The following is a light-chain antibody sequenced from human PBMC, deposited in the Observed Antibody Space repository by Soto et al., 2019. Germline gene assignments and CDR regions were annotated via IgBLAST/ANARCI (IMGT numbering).Light chain of an antibody. CDR1: SGSIASNY. Sequence: NFMLTQPHSVSESPGKTVTISCTRSSGSIASNYVQWYQQRPGSAPTTVIYEDNQRPSGVPDRFSGSIDSSSNSASLTISGLKTEDEADYYCQSYDSSNQGDLVFGGGTKLTVL. V-gene: IGLV6-57*04. CDR3: QSYDSSNQGDLV. CDR2: EDN. J-gene: IGLJ2*01.